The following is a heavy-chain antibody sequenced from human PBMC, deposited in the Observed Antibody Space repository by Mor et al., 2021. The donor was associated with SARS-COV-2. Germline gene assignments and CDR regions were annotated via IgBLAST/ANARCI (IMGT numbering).Heavy chain of an antibody. V-gene: IGHV3-66*01. Sequence: VIYSGGSTYYAYTVKGRFTISRDNSKNTLYLQMNSLRAEDTAVYYCARSGCSGVVYWGQGTLVTVSS. CDR3: ARSGCSGVVY. J-gene: IGHJ4*02. D-gene: IGHD3-10*02. CDR2: IYSGGST.